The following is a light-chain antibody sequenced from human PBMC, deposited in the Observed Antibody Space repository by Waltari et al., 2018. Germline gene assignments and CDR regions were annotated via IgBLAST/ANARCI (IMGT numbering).Light chain of an antibody. CDR3: CSYAGSYTWV. V-gene: IGLV2-11*01. CDR2: DVT. J-gene: IGLJ3*02. CDR1: TNDLGSYNY. Sequence: SALTQPRSVSGSPGQSVTISCTGTTNDLGSYNYVPWYQQHPGKAPKLKILDVTKGPSGSPVRFSGSKSGNTASLTISGLRAEDEAKYYCCSYAGSYTWVFGGVTKLT.